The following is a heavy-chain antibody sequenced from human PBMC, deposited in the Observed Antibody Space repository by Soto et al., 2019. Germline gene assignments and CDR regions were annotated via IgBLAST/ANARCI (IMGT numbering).Heavy chain of an antibody. V-gene: IGHV4-39*02. CDR1: GGSISSTNYY. CDR2: ISYSGNT. D-gene: IGHD2-2*01. CDR3: VRASITSQYGAGYLDY. J-gene: IGHJ4*02. Sequence: QLQLQESGPGLVKPSETLSLTCTVSGGSISSTNYYWGWIRQPPGKGLEWIGSISYSGNTYYNPSLRSRVTISVDTSKNHFSLKLNSVTAADTAVYYCVRASITSQYGAGYLDYWGQGTLVTVS.